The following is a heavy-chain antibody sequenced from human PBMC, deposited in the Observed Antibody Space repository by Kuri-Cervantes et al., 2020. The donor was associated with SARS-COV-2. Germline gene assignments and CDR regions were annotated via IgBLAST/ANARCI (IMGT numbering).Heavy chain of an antibody. CDR1: GFTFSSYS. CDR2: ISSSSSYI. V-gene: IGHV3-21*04. Sequence: GGSLRLSCAASGFTFSSYSMNWVRQAPGKGLEWVSSISSSSSYIYYADSVKGRFTLSRDNAKNMLFLQMNSLRAEDTAVYYCKLRDYYYYYGMDVWGQGTTVTVSS. D-gene: IGHD1-1*01. J-gene: IGHJ6*02. CDR3: KLRDYYYYYGMDV.